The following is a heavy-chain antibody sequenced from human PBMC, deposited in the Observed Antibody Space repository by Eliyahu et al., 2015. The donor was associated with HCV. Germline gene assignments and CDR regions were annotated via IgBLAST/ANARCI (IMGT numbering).Heavy chain of an antibody. Sequence: QVQLQESGPGLVKPSETLSITTYYWSWIRQPPGKGLEWIGYIHYSGGTXYNPSLKSRVTISVDTSKNQFSLNLTSVXAADTAVYYCASGGGGIAVAGTGGWFDPWGQGTLVTVSS. CDR1: TYY. V-gene: IGHV4-59*01. CDR3: ASGGGGIAVAGTGGWFDP. D-gene: IGHD6-19*01. J-gene: IGHJ5*02. CDR2: IHYSGGT.